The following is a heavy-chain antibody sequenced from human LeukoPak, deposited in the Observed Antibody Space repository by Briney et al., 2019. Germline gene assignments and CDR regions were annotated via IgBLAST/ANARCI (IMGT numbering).Heavy chain of an antibody. CDR2: INPNSGGT. V-gene: IGHV1-2*02. J-gene: IGHJ4*02. Sequence: GASVKVSCKASGYTFTGYYMHWVRQAPGQGLEWMGWINPNSGGTNYAQKFQGRVTMTRDTSISTAYMELSRLKSDDTAVYYCARLYTFNYYFDYWGQGTLVIVSS. CDR3: ARLYTFNYYFDY. CDR1: GYTFTGYY. D-gene: IGHD2-2*02.